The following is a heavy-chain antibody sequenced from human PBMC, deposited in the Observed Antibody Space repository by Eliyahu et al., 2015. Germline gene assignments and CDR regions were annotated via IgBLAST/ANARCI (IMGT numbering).Heavy chain of an antibody. CDR2: IYSSGIT. D-gene: IGHD1-7*01. CDR1: GAXITSGPYY. J-gene: IGHJ4*02. V-gene: IGHV4-31*03. Sequence: QVQLQESGPGLVKPSQTLSLTCSVSGAXITSGPYYWSWVRQHPDRGLERIGYIYSSGITNYNPSLRSRVSISMDTSENQFSLKLSSVTAADTAVYYCARAPGTGGYFDFWGQGTLVTVSS. CDR3: ARAPGTGGYFDF.